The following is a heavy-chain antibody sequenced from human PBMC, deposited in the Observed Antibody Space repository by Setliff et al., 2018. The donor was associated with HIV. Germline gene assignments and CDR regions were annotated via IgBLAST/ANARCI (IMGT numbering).Heavy chain of an antibody. J-gene: IGHJ4*02. CDR3: ARGTLYYYDTGCYSYFDY. CDR1: GGSISSGGYY. Sequence: KPSETLSLTCTVSGGSISSGGYYWSWIRQHPGKGLEWIGYIYYSGSTYYNPSLKSRVTISVDTSKNQFSLKLSSVTAADTAVFYCARGTLYYYDTGCYSYFDYWGQGTLVTVSS. V-gene: IGHV4-31*03. CDR2: IYYSGST. D-gene: IGHD3-22*01.